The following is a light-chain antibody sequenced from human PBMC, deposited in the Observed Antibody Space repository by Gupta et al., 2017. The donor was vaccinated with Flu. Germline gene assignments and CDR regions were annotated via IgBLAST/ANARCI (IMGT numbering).Light chain of an antibody. V-gene: IGKV1-5*03. CDR1: QSISAW. Sequence: GDTVIITCRASQSISAWLAWYQKKPDKAPKLLIYKASNLESGVTSRFSGSGSGTEFSLTISSLQPDDFAVYYCQQYNNYPLTFGGGTKVEIK. CDR3: QQYNNYPLT. J-gene: IGKJ4*01. CDR2: KAS.